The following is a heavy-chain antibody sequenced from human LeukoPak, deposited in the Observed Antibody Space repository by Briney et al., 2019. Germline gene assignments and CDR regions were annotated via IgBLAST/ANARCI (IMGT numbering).Heavy chain of an antibody. D-gene: IGHD5/OR15-5a*01. Sequence: GGSLRLSCAASGFTFSSYWMSWVRQTPEKGLEFVANINQDGGVRNYVDSVKGRFTISRDNAEKSLHLQMNSLRADDTAVYYCARVPGSSAFDSWGQGTLVTVSS. J-gene: IGHJ4*02. CDR3: ARVPGSSAFDS. CDR1: GFTFSSYW. CDR2: INQDGGVR. V-gene: IGHV3-7*01.